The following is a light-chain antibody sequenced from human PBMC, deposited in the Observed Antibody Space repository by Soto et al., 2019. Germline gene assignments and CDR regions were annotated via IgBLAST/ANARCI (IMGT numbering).Light chain of an antibody. CDR1: TGAVTSGHY. CDR2: DTS. V-gene: IGLV7-46*01. J-gene: IGLJ2*01. Sequence: QAVVTQEPSLNVSPGGTVTLTCASSTGAVTSGHYPYWFQQKPGQAPRTLIYDTSNKHSWTPARFSGSLLGGKPALTLSGAQPEDEAEYFCLLSYGGARRVFGGGTKLTVL. CDR3: LLSYGGARRV.